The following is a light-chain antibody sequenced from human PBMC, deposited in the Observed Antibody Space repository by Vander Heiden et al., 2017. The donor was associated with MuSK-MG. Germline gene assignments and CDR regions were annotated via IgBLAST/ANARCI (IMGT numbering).Light chain of an antibody. CDR3: QQEDSTPIT. J-gene: IGKJ4*01. V-gene: IGKV4-1*01. CDR1: QSVLYSSNNKNY. Sequence: DIVMTQSPDSLYVSLGERATVNCKSSQSVLYSSNNKNYLAWYQQKPGQSPNLLIDWASTRESGVPDRFSGSGSVTDFNLTISSLEAEDVAVYYCQQEDSTPITFGEGTRVEIK. CDR2: WAS.